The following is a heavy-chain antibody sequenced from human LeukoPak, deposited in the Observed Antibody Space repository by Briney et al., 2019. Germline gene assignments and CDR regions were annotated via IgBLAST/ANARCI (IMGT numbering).Heavy chain of an antibody. V-gene: IGHV1-2*02. J-gene: IGHJ3*02. Sequence: EASVKVSCRASGYTLTDYYMHWVRQAPGQGLEWMGCIDPDSGGTKSAQRFQGRVTMTRDTSITTVYMELIRLRSDDTAVYYCAREYYDSSGPKYAFDIWGQGTMVTVSS. D-gene: IGHD3-22*01. CDR2: IDPDSGGT. CDR1: GYTLTDYY. CDR3: AREYYDSSGPKYAFDI.